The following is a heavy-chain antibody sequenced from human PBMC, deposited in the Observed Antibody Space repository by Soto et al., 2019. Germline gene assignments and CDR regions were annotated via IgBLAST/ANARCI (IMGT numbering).Heavy chain of an antibody. V-gene: IGHV3-21*01. J-gene: IGHJ4*02. D-gene: IGHD6-13*01. Sequence: EVPLVESGGGLVKPGGSLRLSCAASGFTFSSYSMNWVRQAPGKGLEWVSSISSSSSYIYYADSVKGRFTISRENAKNSLYLQMNSLRAEDTAVYYCARAPLLSSSYTGEIFDYWGQGTLVTVSS. CDR1: GFTFSSYS. CDR2: ISSSSSYI. CDR3: ARAPLLSSSYTGEIFDY.